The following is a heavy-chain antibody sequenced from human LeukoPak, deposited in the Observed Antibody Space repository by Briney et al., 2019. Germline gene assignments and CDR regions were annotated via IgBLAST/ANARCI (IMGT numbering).Heavy chain of an antibody. CDR3: ATDNLVNRYCSSTSCYRRRWFDP. J-gene: IGHJ5*02. V-gene: IGHV1-24*01. CDR2: FDPEDGET. Sequence: GASVKVSCKVSGYTLTELSMHLVRQAPGKGLEWIGGFDPEDGETIYAQKFQGRVTMTEDTSTDTAYMELSSLRSEDTAVYYCATDNLVNRYCSSTSCYRRRWFDPWGQGTLVTVSS. CDR1: GYTLTELS. D-gene: IGHD2-2*02.